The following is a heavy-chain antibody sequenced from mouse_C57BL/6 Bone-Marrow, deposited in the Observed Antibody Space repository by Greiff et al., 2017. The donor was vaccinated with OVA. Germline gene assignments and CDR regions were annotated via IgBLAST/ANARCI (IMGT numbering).Heavy chain of an antibody. Sequence: VQLQQPGAELVKPGASVKLSCKASGYTFTSYWMQWVKQRPGQGLEWIGEIDPSDSSTNYNQKFKGKATLTVDTSSSTAYMQLSSLTSEDSAVYYCARGGTALDYWGQGTTLTVSS. CDR3: ARGGTALDY. CDR2: IDPSDSST. D-gene: IGHD3-3*01. CDR1: GYTFTSYW. V-gene: IGHV1-50*01. J-gene: IGHJ2*01.